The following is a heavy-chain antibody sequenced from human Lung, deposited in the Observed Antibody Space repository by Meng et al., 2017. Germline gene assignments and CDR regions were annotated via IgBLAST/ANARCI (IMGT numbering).Heavy chain of an antibody. Sequence: VQLQQWGAGLFKPSETLSLTCVVSCGSFSDYYWSWIRQPPGKGLEWIGEINNSGSTNYNPSLESRATISVDTSQNNLSLKLSSVTAADSAVYYCARGPTTMAHDFDYWGQGTLVTVSS. J-gene: IGHJ4*02. CDR2: INNSGST. V-gene: IGHV4-34*01. D-gene: IGHD4-11*01. CDR1: CGSFSDYY. CDR3: ARGPTTMAHDFDY.